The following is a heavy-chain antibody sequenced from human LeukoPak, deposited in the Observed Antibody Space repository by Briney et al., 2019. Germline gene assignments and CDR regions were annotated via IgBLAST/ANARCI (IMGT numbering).Heavy chain of an antibody. J-gene: IGHJ4*01. D-gene: IGHD3-16*01. CDR1: GGSITGHY. CDR3: VRVGEIWSNGGYFDS. Sequence: TSETLSLTCTAPGGSITGHYWSWIRQTAGKRQEWLGRIYSTGTTAYNASLTSRPTMSVDTSKSQLSLKLNSVTAADTAVYYCVRVGEIWSNGGYFDSWGQGNLVTVSS. V-gene: IGHV4-4*07. CDR2: IYSTGTT.